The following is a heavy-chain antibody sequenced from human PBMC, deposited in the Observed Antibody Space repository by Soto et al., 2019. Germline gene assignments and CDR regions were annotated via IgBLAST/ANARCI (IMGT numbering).Heavy chain of an antibody. D-gene: IGHD3-22*01. Sequence: GGSLRLSCAAAGFTFSDYAMNWVRQAPGKGLEWVSAISGSGANTYYADSVKGRFFISRDNSKNTLFLQMNSLRAEDTAVYYCAKDRNYYFDGSGYQYWGQGTQVTVSS. V-gene: IGHV3-23*01. CDR2: ISGSGANT. J-gene: IGHJ4*02. CDR1: GFTFSDYA. CDR3: AKDRNYYFDGSGYQY.